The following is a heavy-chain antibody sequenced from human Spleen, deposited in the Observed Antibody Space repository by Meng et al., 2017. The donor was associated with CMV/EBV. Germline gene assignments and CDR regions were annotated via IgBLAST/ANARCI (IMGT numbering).Heavy chain of an antibody. CDR2: ISPYNAYA. CDR3: ARVYYYDSSAYYLNWFDP. Sequence: YTFTSYGNTWVRQAPGQGLEWMGWISPYNAYAKYAQKIQGRVTMTTDTSTSTAYMELRSLRSDDTAVYYCARVYYYDSSAYYLNWFDPWGQGTLVTVSS. D-gene: IGHD3-22*01. J-gene: IGHJ5*02. V-gene: IGHV1-18*01. CDR1: YTFTSYG.